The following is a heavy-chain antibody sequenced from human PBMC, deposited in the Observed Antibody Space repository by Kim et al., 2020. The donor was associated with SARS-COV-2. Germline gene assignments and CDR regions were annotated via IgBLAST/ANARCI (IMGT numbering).Heavy chain of an antibody. D-gene: IGHD2-2*01. CDR1: GFTFSTYW. J-gene: IGHJ6*03. Sequence: GGSLRLSCAASGFTFSTYWMYWVRQAPGKGLVWVSRINSDGSSTNYADSVKGRFTISRDNAKNTLYLQMNSLRAEDTAVYYCARPSSTSWPCSYMDVWGKGTTVTVSS. CDR2: INSDGSST. CDR3: ARPSSTSWPCSYMDV. V-gene: IGHV3-74*01.